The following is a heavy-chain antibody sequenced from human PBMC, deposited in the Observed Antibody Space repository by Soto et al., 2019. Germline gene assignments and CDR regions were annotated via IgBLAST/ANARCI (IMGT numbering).Heavy chain of an antibody. CDR2: IYYNGNT. CDR1: GDSVSGGSFY. CDR3: VRPVSFGGAEDC. V-gene: IGHV4-61*01. J-gene: IGHJ4*02. Sequence: QVQLQESGPGLVKPSETLSLTCTVSGDSVSGGSFYWSWIRQPPGKGLEWIGYIYYNGNTNYNPSPTGRLTMSMASARIHLSQNLMSATAADTAIYYCVRPVSFGGAEDCWGPGSPVAVS. D-gene: IGHD2-21*01.